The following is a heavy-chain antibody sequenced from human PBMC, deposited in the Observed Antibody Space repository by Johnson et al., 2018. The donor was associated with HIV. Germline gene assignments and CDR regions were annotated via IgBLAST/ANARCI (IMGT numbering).Heavy chain of an antibody. CDR1: GFSVSSNY. Sequence: MLLVESGGGVVRPGGSLRLSCAASGFSVSSNYMSWVRQAPGKGLEWVSVIYSGGSTYYADSVKGRFTISRDNSKNTLYLQMNSLRAEDTAVYYCARDEVAGAFDIWGQGTMVTVSS. CDR2: IYSGGST. J-gene: IGHJ3*02. CDR3: ARDEVAGAFDI. V-gene: IGHV3-66*01.